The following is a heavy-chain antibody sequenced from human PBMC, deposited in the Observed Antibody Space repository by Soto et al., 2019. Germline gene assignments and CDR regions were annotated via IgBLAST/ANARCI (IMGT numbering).Heavy chain of an antibody. CDR2: IIPIFDSR. CDR3: ARGETYLGV. V-gene: IGHV1-69*01. J-gene: IGHJ6*02. CDR1: RDTFSKCA. D-gene: IGHD3-16*01. Sequence: QVQLVQSGAEVKKPGSSVKVSCKASRDTFSKCAFNWVRQAPGQGLEWMGWIIPIFDSRNYAEKFQGRVTITADESTSTAYMELRSLRFEDTAVYYCARGETYLGVWGQGTTVTVSS.